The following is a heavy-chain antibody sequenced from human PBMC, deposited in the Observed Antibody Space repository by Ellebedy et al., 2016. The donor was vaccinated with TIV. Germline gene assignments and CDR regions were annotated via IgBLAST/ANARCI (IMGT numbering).Heavy chain of an antibody. D-gene: IGHD1-20*01. V-gene: IGHV1-2*04. J-gene: IGHJ4*02. CDR3: ARGLYNWNHDY. CDR2: INPNSGGT. Sequence: ASVKVSXXASGYTFTGYYMHWVRQAPGQGLEWMGWINPNSGGTNYAQKFQGWVTMTRDTSISTAYMELSSLRSEDTAVYYCARGLYNWNHDYWGQGTLVTVSS. CDR1: GYTFTGYY.